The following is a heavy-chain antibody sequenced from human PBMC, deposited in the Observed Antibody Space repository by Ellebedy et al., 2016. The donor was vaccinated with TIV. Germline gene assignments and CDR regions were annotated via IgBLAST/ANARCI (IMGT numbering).Heavy chain of an antibody. Sequence: GESLKISXKGSGYRFTSYWIGWVRQMPGKGLEWMGIIYPGDSDTRYSPSFQGQVTISADKSISTTYLQWSSLKASDTAMYYCARVVSTMNSFDIWGHGTMVTVSS. CDR1: GYRFTSYW. D-gene: IGHD5/OR15-5a*01. CDR3: ARVVSTMNSFDI. CDR2: IYPGDSDT. V-gene: IGHV5-51*01. J-gene: IGHJ3*02.